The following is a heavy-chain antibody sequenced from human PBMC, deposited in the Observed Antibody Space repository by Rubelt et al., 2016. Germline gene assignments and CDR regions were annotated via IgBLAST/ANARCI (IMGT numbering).Heavy chain of an antibody. CDR3: ARHARNTYYDFWSGCPDY. CDR2: IYYTGST. J-gene: IGHJ4*02. Sequence: GKGLEWIGSIYYTGSTYYNPSLKSRVTISVDTSKNQFSLKLSSVTAADTAVYYCARHARNTYYDFWSGCPDYWGQGTLVTVSS. V-gene: IGHV4-39*01. D-gene: IGHD3-3*01.